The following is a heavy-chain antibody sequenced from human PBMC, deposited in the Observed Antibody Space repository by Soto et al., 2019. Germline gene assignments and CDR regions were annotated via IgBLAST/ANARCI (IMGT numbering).Heavy chain of an antibody. CDR1: RYTFTSYG. CDR2: ISAYNGNT. CDR3: AREDDSSGMDV. V-gene: IGHV1-18*04. Sequence: SVKVSCTDSRYTFTSYGIRWVRQASGQGLEWMGWISAYNGNTNYAQKLQGRVTMTTDTSTSTAYMELRSLRSADTAVYYFAREDDSSGMDVWGQGTTVTVS. J-gene: IGHJ6*02. D-gene: IGHD3-22*01.